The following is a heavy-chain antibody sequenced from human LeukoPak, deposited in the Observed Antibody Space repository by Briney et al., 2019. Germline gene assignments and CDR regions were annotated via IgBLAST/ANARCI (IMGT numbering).Heavy chain of an antibody. V-gene: IGHV4-4*07. CDR3: ARDDSGYDFDY. Sequence: SETLSLTCTVSGGSISSYFWTWIRQPAGKGLEWIGRIYTSGSTNYNPSLKSRVTMSVDTSKNQFSLKLSSVTAEDTAVYYCARDDSGYDFDYWGQGTLVTVSS. CDR1: GGSISSYF. J-gene: IGHJ4*02. CDR2: IYTSGST. D-gene: IGHD5-12*01.